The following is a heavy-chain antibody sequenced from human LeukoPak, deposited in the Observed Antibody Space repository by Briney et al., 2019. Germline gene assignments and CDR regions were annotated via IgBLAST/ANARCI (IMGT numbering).Heavy chain of an antibody. Sequence: GGSLRLSCAASGFTFSSYAMHWVRQAPGKGLEWVAVISYDGSNKYYADSVKGRFTISRDNSKNTLYLQMNSLRAEDTAVYYCARGGSGSSTSYFDYWGQGTLVTVSS. CDR3: ARGGSGSSTSYFDY. CDR1: GFTFSSYA. D-gene: IGHD3-10*01. CDR2: ISYDGSNK. J-gene: IGHJ4*02. V-gene: IGHV3-30*04.